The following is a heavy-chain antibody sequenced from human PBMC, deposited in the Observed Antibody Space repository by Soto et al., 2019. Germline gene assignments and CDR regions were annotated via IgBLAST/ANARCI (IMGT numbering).Heavy chain of an antibody. J-gene: IGHJ4*02. V-gene: IGHV3-23*01. D-gene: IGHD6-19*01. CDR2: ISGSGGST. CDR3: AKGPLAVAGRGYYFDY. CDR1: GFTFSSYA. Sequence: GGSLRLSCAASGFTFSSYAMSWVRQASGKGLEWVSAISGSGGSTYYADSVKGRFTIYRDNSKNTLYLQMNSLRAEDTAVYYCAKGPLAVAGRGYYFDYWGQGTLVTVSS.